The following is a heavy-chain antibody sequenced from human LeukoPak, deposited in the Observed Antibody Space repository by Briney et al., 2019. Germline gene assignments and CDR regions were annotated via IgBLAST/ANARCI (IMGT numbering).Heavy chain of an antibody. CDR1: GGSISSYY. CDR3: ARPNANGGWFPFDY. Sequence: SETLSLTCTVSGGSISSYYWTWIRQPPGKGLEWIGYIYYIGSTNYNPSLKSRVTISVDTSKNQFSLKLSSVTAADTAMYYCARPNANGGWFPFDYWGQGTLDTVSS. J-gene: IGHJ4*02. D-gene: IGHD6-19*01. CDR2: IYYIGST. V-gene: IGHV4-59*08.